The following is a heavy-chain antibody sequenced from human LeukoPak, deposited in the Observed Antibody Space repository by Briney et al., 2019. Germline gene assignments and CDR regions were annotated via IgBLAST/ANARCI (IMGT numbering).Heavy chain of an antibody. CDR1: GYTFTSYG. J-gene: IGHJ4*02. Sequence: ASVKVSCTASGYTFTSYGISWVRQAPGQGLEWMGWISAYNGNTNYAQKLQGRVTMTTDTSTSTAYMELRSLRSDDTAVYYCARDSTWIQLWFFDYWGQGTLVTVSS. D-gene: IGHD5-18*01. V-gene: IGHV1-18*01. CDR3: ARDSTWIQLWFFDY. CDR2: ISAYNGNT.